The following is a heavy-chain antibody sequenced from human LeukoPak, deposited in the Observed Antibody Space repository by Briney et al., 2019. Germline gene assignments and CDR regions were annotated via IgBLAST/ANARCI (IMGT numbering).Heavy chain of an antibody. CDR3: ARGMGSRGWPYDY. J-gene: IGHJ4*02. V-gene: IGHV3-30-3*01. D-gene: IGHD6-19*01. Sequence: GGSLRLSCAASGFTFSSYAMHWVRQAPGKGLEWVAVISYDGSNKYYADSVKGRFTISRDNSKNTLYLQMNSLRAEDTAVYYCARGMGSRGWPYDYWGQGTLVTVSS. CDR1: GFTFSSYA. CDR2: ISYDGSNK.